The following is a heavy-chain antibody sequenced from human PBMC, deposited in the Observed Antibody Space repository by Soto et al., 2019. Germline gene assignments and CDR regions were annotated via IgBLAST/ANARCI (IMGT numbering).Heavy chain of an antibody. V-gene: IGHV3-74*01. J-gene: IGHJ4*02. D-gene: IGHD3-16*01. CDR2: INTDGTGT. Sequence: DVQLVESGGAVVQPGGSLRLSCAASGFTFRTYWMHWVRQVAGKGLVWVAHINTDGTGTSYADSVKGRFTISRDNSKNTLFLQMSDLRADDSALYYCAITTVGGFDHWGPGTLVTVSS. CDR1: GFTFRTYW. CDR3: AITTVGGFDH.